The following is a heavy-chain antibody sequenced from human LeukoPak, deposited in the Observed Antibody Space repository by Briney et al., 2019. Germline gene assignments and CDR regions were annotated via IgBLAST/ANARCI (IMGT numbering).Heavy chain of an antibody. J-gene: IGHJ4*02. CDR2: ISSSSSYI. Sequence: PGGSLRLSCAASGFAFSSYSMNWVRQAPGKGLEWVSSISSSSSYIYYADSVKGRFTISRDNAKNSLHLQMNSLRAEDTAVYYCASDCGGDCYLDYWGQGTLVTVSS. CDR1: GFAFSSYS. V-gene: IGHV3-21*01. D-gene: IGHD2-21*01. CDR3: ASDCGGDCYLDY.